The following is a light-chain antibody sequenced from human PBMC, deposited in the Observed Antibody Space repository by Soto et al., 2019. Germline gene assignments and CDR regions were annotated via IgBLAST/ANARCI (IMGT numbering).Light chain of an antibody. V-gene: IGLV2-23*01. Sequence: QSALTQPASVSGSPGQSIAISCTGTSSDVGSSNLVSWYQHHPGKAPKLMVYEGTKRPSGVSNRFSGSKSGNTASLTISGLQAEDEADYYCCSSSSSNTYVFGTGTK. CDR1: SSDVGSSNL. CDR3: CSSSSSNTYV. CDR2: EGT. J-gene: IGLJ1*01.